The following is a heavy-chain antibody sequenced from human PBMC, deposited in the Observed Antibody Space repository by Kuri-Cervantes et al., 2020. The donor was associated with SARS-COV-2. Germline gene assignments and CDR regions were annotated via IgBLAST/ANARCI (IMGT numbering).Heavy chain of an antibody. Sequence: SETLSLTCAVYGGSFSGYYWSWIRQPPGKGLEWIGEINHSGSTNYNPSLKSRVTIFVDTSKNQFSLKLSSVTAADMAVHYCARGVGYCSGGSCYYYFDYWGQGTLVTVSS. J-gene: IGHJ4*02. V-gene: IGHV4-34*01. CDR2: INHSGST. CDR3: ARGVGYCSGGSCYYYFDY. D-gene: IGHD2-15*01. CDR1: GGSFSGYY.